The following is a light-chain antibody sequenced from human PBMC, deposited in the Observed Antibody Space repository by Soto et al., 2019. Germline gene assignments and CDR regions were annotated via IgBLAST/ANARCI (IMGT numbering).Light chain of an antibody. Sequence: QSALTQPASVSGSPGQSITISCTGTSGDIGSYNRVSWYQQHPGKAPKLIIYEVTDRPSGVSNRFSGSKSGNTASLTISGLQAEDEAHYHCSSYTNINTRACVFGTGTKGAVL. CDR3: SSYTNINTRACV. V-gene: IGLV2-14*01. J-gene: IGLJ1*01. CDR2: EVT. CDR1: SGDIGSYNR.